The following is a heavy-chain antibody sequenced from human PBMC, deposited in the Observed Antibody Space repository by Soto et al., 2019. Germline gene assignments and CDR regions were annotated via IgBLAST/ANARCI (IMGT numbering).Heavy chain of an antibody. CDR2: INPSGGST. CDR3: ASGQWELLSWFDP. V-gene: IGHV1-46*01. J-gene: IGHJ5*02. Sequence: ASVKVSCKASGYTFTSYCMHWVLQAPGQGLEWMGIINPSGGSTSYAQKFQGRVTMTRDTSTSTVYMELSSLRSEDTAVYYCASGQWELLSWFDPWGQGTLVTV. CDR1: GYTFTSYC. D-gene: IGHD1-26*01.